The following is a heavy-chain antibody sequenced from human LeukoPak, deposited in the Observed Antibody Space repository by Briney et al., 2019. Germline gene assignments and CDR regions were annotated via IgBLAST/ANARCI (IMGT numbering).Heavy chain of an antibody. Sequence: SVKVSCKASGGTFGSYAISWVRQAPGQGLEWMGGIIPIFGTANYAQKFQGRVTITTDESTSTAYMELSSLRSEDTAAYYCARVPIGPGRIYYYYMDVWGKGTTVTVSS. V-gene: IGHV1-69*05. J-gene: IGHJ6*03. CDR2: IIPIFGTA. D-gene: IGHD2-15*01. CDR3: ARVPIGPGRIYYYYMDV. CDR1: GGTFGSYA.